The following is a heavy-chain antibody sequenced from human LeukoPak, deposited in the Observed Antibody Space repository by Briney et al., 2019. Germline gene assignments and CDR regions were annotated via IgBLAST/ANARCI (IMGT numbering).Heavy chain of an antibody. J-gene: IGHJ3*02. CDR2: INHSGST. D-gene: IGHD4-17*01. CDR1: GGSFSGYY. Sequence: SETLSLTCAVSGGSFSGYYWSWIRQPPGKGLEWIGEINHSGSTNYNPSLKSRVTISVDTSKNQFSLKLSSVTAADTAVYYCARAMTTRAFDIWGQGTMVTVSS. CDR3: ARAMTTRAFDI. V-gene: IGHV4-34*01.